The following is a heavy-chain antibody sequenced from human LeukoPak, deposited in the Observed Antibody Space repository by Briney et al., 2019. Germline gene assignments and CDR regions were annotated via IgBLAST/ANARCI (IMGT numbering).Heavy chain of an antibody. CDR1: GYTLTELS. V-gene: IGHV1-24*01. Sequence: ASVKVSCKVSGYTLTELSMHWVRQAPGKGLEWMGGFDPEDGETIYAQKFQGRVTMTEDTSTDTAYIELSSLRSEDTAVYYCATVDCSSTSCYGFGWFDPWGQGTLVTVSS. D-gene: IGHD2-2*01. J-gene: IGHJ5*02. CDR2: FDPEDGET. CDR3: ATVDCSSTSCYGFGWFDP.